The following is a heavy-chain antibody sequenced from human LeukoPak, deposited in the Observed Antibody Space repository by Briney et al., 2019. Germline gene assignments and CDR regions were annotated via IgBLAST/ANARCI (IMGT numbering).Heavy chain of an antibody. J-gene: IGHJ4*02. D-gene: IGHD1-26*01. CDR2: IYSGGST. V-gene: IGHV3-53*01. Sequence: GGSLRLSCAASGFTVSSNYMSWVSQAPGKGLEWVSVIYSGGSTYYADSVKGRFTISRDNSKNTLYLQMNSLRAEDTAVYYCAKEGLIIVGAYDYWGQGTLVTVSS. CDR3: AKEGLIIVGAYDY. CDR1: GFTVSSNY.